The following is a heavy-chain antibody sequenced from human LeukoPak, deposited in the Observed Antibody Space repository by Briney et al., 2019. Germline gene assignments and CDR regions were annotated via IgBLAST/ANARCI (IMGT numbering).Heavy chain of an antibody. D-gene: IGHD6-13*01. V-gene: IGHV4-59*01. Sequence: SSETLSLTCTVSGGSISSYYWSWIRQPPGKGLEWVGYIYYSGSTNYNPSLKSRVTISVDTSKNQFSLKLSSVTAADTAVYYCARGGSSSWPDNWFDPWGQGTLVTVSS. CDR1: GGSISSYY. CDR2: IYYSGST. J-gene: IGHJ5*02. CDR3: ARGGSSSWPDNWFDP.